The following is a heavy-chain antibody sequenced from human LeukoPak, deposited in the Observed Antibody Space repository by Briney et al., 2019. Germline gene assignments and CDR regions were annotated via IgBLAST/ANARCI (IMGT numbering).Heavy chain of an antibody. Sequence: SETLSLTCTISGGSVSDYYWSWIRQSPGKGLEWIGYIYYSGSINYNPSLKSRVIISVDKSKNQFSLKLNSVTAADTAVYYCARLSVSLNAFDMWGQGTMVTVSS. V-gene: IGHV4-59*08. CDR2: IYYSGSI. J-gene: IGHJ3*02. CDR1: GGSVSDYY. CDR3: ARLSVSLNAFDM.